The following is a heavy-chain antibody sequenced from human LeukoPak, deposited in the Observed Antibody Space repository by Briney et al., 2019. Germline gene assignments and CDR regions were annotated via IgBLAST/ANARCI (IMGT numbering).Heavy chain of an antibody. Sequence: PSETLSLTCAVSDGSISSYYWNWIRQPPGKGLEWIGNIYNSGSIDYNPSLKSRVTISVNLSKKQISLKLTSVTAADTALYYCARDKGPYWYFDLWGRGTLVTVSS. V-gene: IGHV4-59*01. CDR2: IYNSGSI. CDR3: ARDKGPYWYFDL. J-gene: IGHJ2*01. CDR1: DGSISSYY.